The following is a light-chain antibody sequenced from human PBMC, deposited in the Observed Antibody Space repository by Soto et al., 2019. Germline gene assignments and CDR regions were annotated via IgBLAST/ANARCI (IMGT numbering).Light chain of an antibody. J-gene: IGLJ1*01. V-gene: IGLV2-14*03. CDR1: SSDVGGYNY. CDR2: DVS. Sequence: SGLTQPASVSGSAGQSITISCTGTSSDVGGYNYVSWYQHHPGKAPKLLIYDVSNRPSGISTRFSGSKSDNTASLTISGLQPEXEADYYCSSYTTSNTRQIVFGTGTKVTVL. CDR3: SSYTTSNTRQIV.